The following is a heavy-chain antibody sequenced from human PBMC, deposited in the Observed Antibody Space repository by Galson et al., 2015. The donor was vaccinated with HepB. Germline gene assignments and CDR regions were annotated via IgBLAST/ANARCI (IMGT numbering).Heavy chain of an antibody. CDR1: GFTFSDYY. CDR3: ARSPEWESLPFDS. CDR2: ISSSGSTI. D-gene: IGHD1-26*01. J-gene: IGHJ4*02. V-gene: IGHV3-11*01. Sequence: SLRLSCAASGFTFSDYYMSWIRQAPGKGLEWVSYISSSGSTIYYADSVKGRFTISRDNSKNTLYLQMNSLRAEDTAIYYCARSPEWESLPFDSWGQGTLVTVSS.